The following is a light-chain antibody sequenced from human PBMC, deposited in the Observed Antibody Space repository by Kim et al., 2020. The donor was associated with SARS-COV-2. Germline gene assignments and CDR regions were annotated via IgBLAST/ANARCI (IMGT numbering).Light chain of an antibody. J-gene: IGKJ1*01. Sequence: GSPGERATLSCRASQSVSSNLAWYQQKPGQAPRLLIYDASTRATGIPARFSGSGSGTEFTLTISSLQSEDFAVYYCQQYNNWPPTFGQGTKVDIK. CDR3: QQYNNWPPT. V-gene: IGKV3-15*01. CDR2: DAS. CDR1: QSVSSN.